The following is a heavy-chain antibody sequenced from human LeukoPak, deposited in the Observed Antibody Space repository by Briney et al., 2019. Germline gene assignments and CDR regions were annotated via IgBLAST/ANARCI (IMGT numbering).Heavy chain of an antibody. CDR1: GYTFTNYA. CDR3: ARHDNDDDFDY. Sequence: ASVKVSCKASGYTFTNYAMNWVRQAPGQGLEWMGWINTNTGNPTYAQGFTERFVFSLDTSVSTAYLEISNLKAEDTAVYYCARHDNDDDFDYWGQGTLVTVSS. D-gene: IGHD3-16*01. V-gene: IGHV7-4-1*02. CDR2: INTNTGNP. J-gene: IGHJ4*02.